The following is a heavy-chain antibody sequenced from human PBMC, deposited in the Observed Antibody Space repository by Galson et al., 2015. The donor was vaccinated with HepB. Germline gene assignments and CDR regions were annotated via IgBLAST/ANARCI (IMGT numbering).Heavy chain of an antibody. D-gene: IGHD6-19*01. CDR3: ARDFPASLGGGWYGHYYYGMDI. CDR2: ISVYYGNT. CDR1: GYTFTTYG. Sequence: SVKVSCKASGYTFTTYGISWVRQAPGQGLEWMGWISVYYGNTNYAQRFQGRVTMTTDTSTSTAYMELRSLRSDDTAVYYCARDFPASLGGGWYGHYYYGMDIWGQGTTVTVSS. J-gene: IGHJ6*02. V-gene: IGHV1-18*01.